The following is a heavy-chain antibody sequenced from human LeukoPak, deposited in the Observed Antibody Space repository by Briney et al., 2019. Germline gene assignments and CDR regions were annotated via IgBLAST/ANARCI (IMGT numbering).Heavy chain of an antibody. Sequence: SETLSLTCAVYGGSFSGYYWSWIRQPPGEGLEWIGEINHSGSTNYNPSLKSRVTISVDTSKNQFSLKLSSVTAADTAVYYCARHSSNADYYDSSGYYIYDAFDIWGQGTMVTVSS. CDR2: INHSGST. CDR1: GGSFSGYY. CDR3: ARHSSNADYYDSSGYYIYDAFDI. J-gene: IGHJ3*02. D-gene: IGHD3-22*01. V-gene: IGHV4-34*01.